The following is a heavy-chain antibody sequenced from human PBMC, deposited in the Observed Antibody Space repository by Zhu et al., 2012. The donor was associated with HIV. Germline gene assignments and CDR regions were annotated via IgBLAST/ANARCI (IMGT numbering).Heavy chain of an antibody. J-gene: IGHJ4*02. CDR2: SYYSGST. CDR1: GGSISSHY. CDR3: ASRYRSSSTCLYDY. V-gene: IGHV4-59*04. Sequence: QVQLQESGPGLAKPSETLSLTCTVSGGSISSHYWGWIRQPPGKGLEWIGHSYYSGSTFYNPSLKSRVTISMDTSKNQFSLMLTSVTAADTAVYYCASRYRSSSTCLYDYWGQGTLVTVSS. D-gene: IGHD2-2*01.